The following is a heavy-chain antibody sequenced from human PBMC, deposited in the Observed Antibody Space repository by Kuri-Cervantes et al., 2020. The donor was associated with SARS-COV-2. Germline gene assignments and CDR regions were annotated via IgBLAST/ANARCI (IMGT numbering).Heavy chain of an antibody. CDR3: ARDWSAAGTLLDY. CDR1: GDSINNFY. CDR2: ISYSGHT. V-gene: IGHV4-59*01. D-gene: IGHD6-13*01. Sequence: GSLRLSCSVSGDSINNFYWNWIRQTPGKGLEWIGSISYSGHTDYNPSLESRITISVDTSKTQFSLNLTSVTAADTAVYYRARDWSAAGTLLDYWGQGSLVTVSS. J-gene: IGHJ4*02.